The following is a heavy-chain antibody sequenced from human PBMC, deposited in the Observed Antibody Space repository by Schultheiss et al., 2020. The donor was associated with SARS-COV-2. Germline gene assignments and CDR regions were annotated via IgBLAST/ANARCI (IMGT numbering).Heavy chain of an antibody. V-gene: IGHV3-33*01. J-gene: IGHJ4*02. D-gene: IGHD3-22*01. CDR1: GFTFSSYG. Sequence: GGSLRLSCAASGFTFSSYGMHWVRQAPGKGLEWVAVIWYDGSNKYYADSVKGRFTISRDNSKNTLYLQMNSLRAEDTALYYCARDRGLDSSGYFGDVYIGYWGQGTLVTVSS. CDR2: IWYDGSNK. CDR3: ARDRGLDSSGYFGDVYIGY.